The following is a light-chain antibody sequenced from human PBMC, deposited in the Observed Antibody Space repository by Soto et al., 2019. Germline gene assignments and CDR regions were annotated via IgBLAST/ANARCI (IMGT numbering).Light chain of an antibody. CDR3: QQYVRSPPSWT. V-gene: IGKV3-20*01. J-gene: IGKJ1*01. Sequence: ETVLTQSPGTLSLSPGERATLSCRASQSVSSSYLAWYQQKPGQAPRLLIYDASSRATDIPDRLSGSGSGTDFALTISRLEPQDFAVYYCQQYVRSPPSWTFGQGTKVDIK. CDR1: QSVSSSY. CDR2: DAS.